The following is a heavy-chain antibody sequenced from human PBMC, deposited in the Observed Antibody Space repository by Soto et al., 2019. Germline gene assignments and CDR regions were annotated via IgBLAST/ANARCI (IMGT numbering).Heavy chain of an antibody. CDR3: TRRSSGYGNFDY. D-gene: IGHD3-22*01. CDR1: GGSVRTGDYY. J-gene: IGHJ4*02. Sequence: SETLSLTCTVSGGSVRTGDYYWSWIRQPPGKGLEWIANICYTVSTNYNPSLKSRVTMSVDTSKNQISLTLSSVSAADTAVYYCTRRSSGYGNFDYWGQGTLVTVSS. CDR2: ICYTVST. V-gene: IGHV4-61*08.